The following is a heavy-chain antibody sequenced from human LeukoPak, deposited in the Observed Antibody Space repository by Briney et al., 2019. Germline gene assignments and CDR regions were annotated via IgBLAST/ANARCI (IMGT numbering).Heavy chain of an antibody. V-gene: IGHV1-69*13. CDR3: AREANYDDTPDAFDV. CDR2: IIPIFNRP. J-gene: IGHJ3*01. Sequence: SVKVSCKASGGTFSNYAISWVRQAPGQGLEWMGGIIPIFNRPDYAQNFQGRVRITADESTSTAYMELNSLRSEDTAVYYCAREANYDDTPDAFDVWGQGTMVTVSS. CDR1: GGTFSNYA. D-gene: IGHD3-22*01.